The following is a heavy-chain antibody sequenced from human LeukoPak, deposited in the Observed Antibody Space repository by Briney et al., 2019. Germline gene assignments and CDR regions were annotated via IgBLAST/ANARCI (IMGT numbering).Heavy chain of an antibody. CDR1: GFTVSSNY. D-gene: IGHD1-26*01. Sequence: PGGSLRLSCAVSGFTVSSNYMSWVRQAPGKGLEWVSYISSSGSTIYYADSVKGRFTISRDNAKNSLYLQMNSLRAEDTAVYYCARDRWEHDYWGQGTLVTVSS. V-gene: IGHV3-11*01. CDR2: ISSSGSTI. CDR3: ARDRWEHDY. J-gene: IGHJ4*02.